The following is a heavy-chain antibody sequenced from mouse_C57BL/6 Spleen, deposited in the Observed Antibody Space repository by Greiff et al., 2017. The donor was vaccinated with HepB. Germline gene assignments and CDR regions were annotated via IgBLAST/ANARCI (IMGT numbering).Heavy chain of an antibody. D-gene: IGHD2-3*01. CDR3: ARYRAGYYGCY. CDR1: GFTFTDYY. CDR2: IRNKANGYTT. Sequence: EVKLVESGGGLVQPGGSLSLSCAASGFTFTDYYMSWVRQPPGKALEWLGFIRNKANGYTTEYSASVKGRFTISRDNSQSSLYLQMNALRAEDSATYYCARYRAGYYGCYWGQGASVTVSS. V-gene: IGHV7-3*01. J-gene: IGHJ4*01.